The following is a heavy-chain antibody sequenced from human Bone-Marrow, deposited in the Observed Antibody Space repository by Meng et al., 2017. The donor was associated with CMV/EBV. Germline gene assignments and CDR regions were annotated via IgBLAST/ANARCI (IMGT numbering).Heavy chain of an antibody. J-gene: IGHJ6*02. Sequence: GGSLRLSCAASGFTFSSYSMNWVRQAPGKGLEWVSYISSSSSTIYYADSVKGRFTISRDNAKNSLYLQMNSLRAEDTAVYYCTRTYYDILTGYSHGMDVWAKGPRSPSP. D-gene: IGHD3-9*01. V-gene: IGHV3-48*04. CDR2: ISSSSSTI. CDR3: TRTYYDILTGYSHGMDV. CDR1: GFTFSSYS.